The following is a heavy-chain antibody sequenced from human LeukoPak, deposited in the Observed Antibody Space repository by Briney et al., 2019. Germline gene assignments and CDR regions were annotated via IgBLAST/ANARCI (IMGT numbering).Heavy chain of an antibody. V-gene: IGHV4-4*07. CDR1: GGSISSYY. CDR2: FYTSGST. CDR3: ARRMGKWSLFDY. D-gene: IGHD3-16*01. J-gene: IGHJ4*02. Sequence: SETLSLTCTVSGGSISSYYWSWIRQPAGKGLEWIGRFYTSGSTSYDPSLKSRVSISVDTSKNQFSLTLSSVTAADTAVYYCARRMGKWSLFDYWGQGTLVTVSS.